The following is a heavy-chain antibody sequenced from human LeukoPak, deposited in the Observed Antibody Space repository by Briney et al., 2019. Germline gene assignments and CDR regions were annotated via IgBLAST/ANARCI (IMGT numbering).Heavy chain of an antibody. V-gene: IGHV4-39*07. Sequence: PSETLSLTCTVSGGSISSYYWSWIRQPPGKGLEWIGSIYYSGSTYYNPSLKSRVTISVDTSKNQFSLKLSSVTAADTAVYYCARVDSSSWYGTWFDPWGQGTLVTVSS. CDR3: ARVDSSSWYGTWFDP. CDR2: IYYSGST. J-gene: IGHJ5*02. CDR1: GGSISSYY. D-gene: IGHD6-13*01.